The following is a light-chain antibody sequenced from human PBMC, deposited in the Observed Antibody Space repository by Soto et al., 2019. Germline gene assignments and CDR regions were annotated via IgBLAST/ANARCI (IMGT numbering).Light chain of an antibody. CDR1: QIICSSSNNKNY. V-gene: IGKV4-1*01. CDR3: QKYYSTHPN. J-gene: IGKJ4*01. Sequence: DIVVNQSPDSVTVSLGERSTIKCNSSQIICSSSNNKNYLVWYQQKPGQPPKVLINWASTRESGVPDRFSGSGSGEDFTITISSLQDEDVEVYYCQKYYSTHPNFGGGTKV. CDR2: WAS.